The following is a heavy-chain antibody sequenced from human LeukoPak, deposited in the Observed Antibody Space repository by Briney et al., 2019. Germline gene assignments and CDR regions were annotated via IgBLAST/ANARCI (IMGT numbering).Heavy chain of an antibody. J-gene: IGHJ3*02. CDR3: AHGNDYDAFDI. Sequence: SGPALVKPTQTLTLTCTFSGFSLSTSGMRASWIRQPPGKAVEWLARIDWDDDKFYSTSLKTRLTISKDTSKNQVVLTMTNMDPVDTATYYCAHGNDYDAFDIWGQGTMVTVSS. CDR1: GFSLSTSGMR. CDR2: IDWDDDK. V-gene: IGHV2-70*04. D-gene: IGHD1-1*01.